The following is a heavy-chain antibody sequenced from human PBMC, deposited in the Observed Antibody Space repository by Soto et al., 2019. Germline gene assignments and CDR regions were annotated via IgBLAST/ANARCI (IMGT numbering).Heavy chain of an antibody. V-gene: IGHV3-23*01. Sequence: GGSLRLSCAVSEFTFITYTINWVRQVPGKGLEWVSAISGSGGSTYYADSVKGRFTISRDNSKNTLYLQMNSPRAEDTAVYYCAKREAGTGYFDYWGQGTLVTVSS. J-gene: IGHJ4*02. CDR2: ISGSGGST. CDR1: EFTFITYT. D-gene: IGHD6-13*01. CDR3: AKREAGTGYFDY.